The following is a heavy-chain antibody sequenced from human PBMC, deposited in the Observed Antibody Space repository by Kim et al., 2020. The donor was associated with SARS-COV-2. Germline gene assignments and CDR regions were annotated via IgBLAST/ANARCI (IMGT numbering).Heavy chain of an antibody. D-gene: IGHD3-10*01. CDR1: GGSISSSSYY. V-gene: IGHV4-39*01. Sequence: SETLSLTCTVSGGSISSSSYYWGWIRQPPGKGLEWIGSIYYSASTYYNPSLKSRVTISVNTSKNQFSLRLSSVTAADTAVYYCARSIGGYYFDYWGQGTLVTVSS. CDR3: ARSIGGYYFDY. J-gene: IGHJ4*02. CDR2: IYYSAST.